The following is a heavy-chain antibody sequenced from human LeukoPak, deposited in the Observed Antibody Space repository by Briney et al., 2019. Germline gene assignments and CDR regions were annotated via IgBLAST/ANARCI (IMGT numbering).Heavy chain of an antibody. D-gene: IGHD2-15*01. CDR2: ISAYNGNT. J-gene: IGHJ6*02. V-gene: IGHV1-18*01. CDR3: ARDRAPNCSGGSCYSDGMDV. Sequence: ASVKVSCKASGYTFTSYGISWVRQAPGQGLEWMGWISAYNGNTNYAQKLQGRVTMTTDTSTSTAYMELRSLRSDDTAMYYCARDRAPNCSGGSCYSDGMDVWGQGTTVTVSS. CDR1: GYTFTSYG.